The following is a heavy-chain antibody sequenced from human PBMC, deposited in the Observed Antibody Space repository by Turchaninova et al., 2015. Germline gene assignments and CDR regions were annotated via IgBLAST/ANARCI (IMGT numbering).Heavy chain of an antibody. Sequence: QVQLQESGPGLVKPSETLSLTCAVYGYSISSGYYWGWIRQPPGKGLEWIGSNYHSGRTYSNLSLKSRVTISGDTAKNQFSLKLSSVTAADTAVYYCARQGYSSSWYRDYFDYWGQGTLVTVSS. D-gene: IGHD6-13*01. CDR3: ARQGYSSSWYRDYFDY. CDR2: NYHSGRT. V-gene: IGHV4-38-2*01. CDR1: GYSISSGYY. J-gene: IGHJ4*02.